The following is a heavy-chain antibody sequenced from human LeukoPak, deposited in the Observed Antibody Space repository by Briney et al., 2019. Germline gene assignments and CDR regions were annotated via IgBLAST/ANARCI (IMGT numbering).Heavy chain of an antibody. V-gene: IGHV4-30-4*08. CDR1: GGSISSGNYY. Sequence: PSETLSLTCTVSGGSISSGNYYWIWIRQPPGKDLESFVYSYYSGSTYYNPSLKSRVTISVDTTKNPFSLKLSSVTAADTAVYYCARAPYDFWSGYRGRWFDPWGQGTLVTVSS. D-gene: IGHD3-3*01. CDR2: SYYSGST. CDR3: ARAPYDFWSGYRGRWFDP. J-gene: IGHJ5*02.